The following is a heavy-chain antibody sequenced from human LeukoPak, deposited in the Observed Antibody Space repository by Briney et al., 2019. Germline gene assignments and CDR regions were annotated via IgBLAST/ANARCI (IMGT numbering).Heavy chain of an antibody. D-gene: IGHD1-26*01. CDR2: IYPGNSDT. J-gene: IGHJ4*02. V-gene: IGHV5-51*01. CDR3: ARPLGGDYFDY. Sequence: GESLKISCKGSGYSFTNYWIGWVRQMPGKGLEWMGIIYPGNSDTRYSPSFQGQVTTSVDKSISTAYLQWSSLKASDTAIYYCARPLGGDYFDYWGQGTLVTVSS. CDR1: GYSFTNYW.